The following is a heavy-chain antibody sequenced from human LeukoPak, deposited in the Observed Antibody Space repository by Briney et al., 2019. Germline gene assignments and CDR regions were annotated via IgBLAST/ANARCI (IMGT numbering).Heavy chain of an antibody. CDR3: ASSRNDYDFWSGYNTWFDP. V-gene: IGHV3-21*01. D-gene: IGHD3-3*01. Sequence: PGGSLRLSCAASGFTFSSYSMNWVRQAPGKGLEWVSSISSSSSYIYYADSVKGRFTISRDNAKNSLYLQMNSLRAEDTAVYYCASSRNDYDFWSGYNTWFDPWGQGTLVTVSS. CDR1: GFTFSSYS. J-gene: IGHJ5*02. CDR2: ISSSSSYI.